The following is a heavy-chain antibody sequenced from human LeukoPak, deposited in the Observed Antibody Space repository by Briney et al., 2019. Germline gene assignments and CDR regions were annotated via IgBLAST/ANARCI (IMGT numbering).Heavy chain of an antibody. CDR1: GYNLTELS. CDR3: ATPTHYYGSGSFDY. CDR2: FDPEDGGT. Sequence: ASVKVSCKVSGYNLTELSMHWVRQAPGKGLEWMGGFDPEDGGTIYAQKFQGRVTMTEDTSTDTAYMELSSLRSEDTAVYYCATPTHYYGSGSFDYWGQGTLVTVSS. V-gene: IGHV1-24*01. D-gene: IGHD3-10*01. J-gene: IGHJ4*02.